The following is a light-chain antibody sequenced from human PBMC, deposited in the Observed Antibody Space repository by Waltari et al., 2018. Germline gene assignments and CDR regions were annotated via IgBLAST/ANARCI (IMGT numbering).Light chain of an antibody. CDR1: SSDVGGYNY. V-gene: IGLV2-14*01. CDR2: EVS. CDR3: SSYTTSSTVV. Sequence: QSALTQPASVSGSPGQPITISCTGTSSDVGGYNYVSWSQQHPGKAPKLMIYEVSNRPSGLSNRFSGSKSGNTASLTISGLQAEDEADYYCSSYTTSSTVVFGGGTKLTVL. J-gene: IGLJ3*02.